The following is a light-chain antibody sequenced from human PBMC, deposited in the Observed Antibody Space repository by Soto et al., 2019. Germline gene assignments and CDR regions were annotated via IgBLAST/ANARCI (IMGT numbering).Light chain of an antibody. J-gene: IGKJ1*01. CDR2: GAS. CDR1: QGIGKD. Sequence: AIGGTQSSSSLSASVGDTVAITCRASQGIGKDLAWFQQRPGKAPKLLIYGASGLQNGVPSRFSGSGSGTDFTLTISGLQPEDFATYFCLQDFNYPWTFGQGTKVDTK. CDR3: LQDFNYPWT. V-gene: IGKV1-6*01.